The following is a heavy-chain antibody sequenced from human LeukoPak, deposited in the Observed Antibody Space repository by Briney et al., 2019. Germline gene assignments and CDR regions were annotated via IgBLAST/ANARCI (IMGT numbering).Heavy chain of an antibody. Sequence: ETLSLTCTVSGGSISSHYWSWIRQPPGKGLEWVSVIYSGGSTYYADSVKGRFTISRDKSKNTVYLQMNSLRFEDTAMYYCARNWFDPWGQGTLVTVSS. CDR1: GGSISSHY. J-gene: IGHJ5*02. CDR3: ARNWFDP. V-gene: IGHV3-53*05. CDR2: IYSGGST.